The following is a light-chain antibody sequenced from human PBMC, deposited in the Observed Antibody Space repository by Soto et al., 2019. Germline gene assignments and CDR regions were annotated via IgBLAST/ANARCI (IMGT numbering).Light chain of an antibody. Sequence: QSVLTQPASVSGSPGQAINISCTGTSSDVGGYNYVSWYQQHPGKSPKLMIYDVSNRPSWVSNRFSGSKSGHTASLTISGLQAEDEADYYCSSYTSSSTLLGGGTKLTVL. CDR1: SSDVGGYNY. CDR3: SSYTSSSTL. J-gene: IGLJ2*01. V-gene: IGLV2-14*01. CDR2: DVS.